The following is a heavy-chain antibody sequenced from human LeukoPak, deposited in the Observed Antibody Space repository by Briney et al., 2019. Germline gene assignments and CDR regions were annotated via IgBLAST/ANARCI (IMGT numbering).Heavy chain of an antibody. Sequence: GGSLRLSCAASGFTFSSYAMSWVRQAPGKGLEWVAFLSYDGSDKYYADSVMGRFTISRDNSKNTVYLEVNRPTHEDTAVYYCAGDPSRIAVAGGRLDYWGQGTPVIVSS. J-gene: IGHJ4*02. CDR3: AGDPSRIAVAGGRLDY. CDR2: LSYDGSDK. D-gene: IGHD6-19*01. CDR1: GFTFSSYA. V-gene: IGHV3-30*04.